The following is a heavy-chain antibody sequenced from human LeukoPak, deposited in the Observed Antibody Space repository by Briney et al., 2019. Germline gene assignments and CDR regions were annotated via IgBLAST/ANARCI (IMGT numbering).Heavy chain of an antibody. CDR2: IIPIFGTA. Sequence: ASVKVSCKASGGTFSSYAISWVRQAPGQGLEWMGGIIPIFGTANYAQKFQGRVTITTDESTSTAYMELSSLRSEDTAVYYCARGARCSSTSCSYTNYYYYYMDVSGKGTTVTVSS. CDR3: ARGARCSSTSCSYTNYYYYYMDV. V-gene: IGHV1-69*05. CDR1: GGTFSSYA. D-gene: IGHD2-2*01. J-gene: IGHJ6*03.